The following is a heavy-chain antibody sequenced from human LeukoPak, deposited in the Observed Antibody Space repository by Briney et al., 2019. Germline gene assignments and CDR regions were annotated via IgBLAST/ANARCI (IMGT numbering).Heavy chain of an antibody. V-gene: IGHV1-58*02. CDR2: IVVGSGNT. J-gene: IGHJ3*02. CDR1: GFTFTSSA. D-gene: IGHD3-22*01. CDR3: AAVYDSSGYYYVNDAFDI. Sequence: GASVKVSCKASGFTFTSSAMQWVRQARGQRLEWIGWIVVGSGNTNYAQKFQERVTITRDMSTSTAYMELSSLRSEDTAVYYCAAVYDSSGYYYVNDAFDIWGQGTMVTVSS.